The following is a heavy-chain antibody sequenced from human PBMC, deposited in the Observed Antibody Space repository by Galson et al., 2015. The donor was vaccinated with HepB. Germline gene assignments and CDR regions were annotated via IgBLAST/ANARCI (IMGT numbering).Heavy chain of an antibody. CDR1: GFTFSSYA. J-gene: IGHJ2*01. D-gene: IGHD3-10*01. Sequence: SLRLSCAASGFTFSSYAMSWVRQAPGKGLEWVSAMSSNGYNTYYSDSVKGRFTISRDNSKNTLYLQMNSLRAGDTAIYYCAKDPPERPSFTNWYFDLWGRGTLVTVSS. CDR3: AKDPPERPSFTNWYFDL. V-gene: IGHV3-23*01. CDR2: MSSNGYNT.